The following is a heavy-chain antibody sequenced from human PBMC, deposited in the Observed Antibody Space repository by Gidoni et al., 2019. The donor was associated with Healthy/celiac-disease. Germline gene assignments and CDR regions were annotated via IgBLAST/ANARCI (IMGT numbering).Heavy chain of an antibody. CDR3: VKSYYYDSSGYFDY. CDR2: ITTNGDTT. CDR1: GFTFSSYA. Sequence: EVQLVEYGGGVVQPGGSLRRSCSVSGFTFSSYAMHWVRQAPGKGREYVSAITTNGDTTYYADSVKGRFTISRDNSKNTLYLQMSSLRPEDTAVYYCVKSYYYDSSGYFDYWGQGTLVTVSS. V-gene: IGHV3-64D*06. D-gene: IGHD3-22*01. J-gene: IGHJ4*02.